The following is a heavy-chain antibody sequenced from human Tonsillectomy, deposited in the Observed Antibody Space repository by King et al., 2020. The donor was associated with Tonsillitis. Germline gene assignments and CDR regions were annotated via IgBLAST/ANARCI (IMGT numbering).Heavy chain of an antibody. J-gene: IGHJ4*02. CDR2: IIPMLGVT. V-gene: IGHV1-69*04. CDR3: ASLDLNDY. D-gene: IGHD1-7*01. Sequence: QVQLVQSGAEVKKPGSSVKVSCKGSGGSFSTFAVSWVRQAPGQGLEWIGRIIPMLGVTNYAQKFQGRVTITADTSTTTAYMELSSLRSEDTAVYYCASLDLNDYWGLGNLVTVSS. CDR1: GGSFSTFA.